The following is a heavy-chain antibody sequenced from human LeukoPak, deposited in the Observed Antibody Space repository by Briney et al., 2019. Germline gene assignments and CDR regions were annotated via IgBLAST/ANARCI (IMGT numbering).Heavy chain of an antibody. D-gene: IGHD2-2*01. CDR3: ARVARCTSCFDVDY. CDR2: INHSGST. Sequence: PSETLSLTCAVYGGSFSGYYWSWIRQPPGKGLEWIGEINHSGSTNYNPSLKSRVTISVDTSKNQFSLTLSSVTAADTAVYYCARVARCTSCFDVDYWGQGTLVTASS. V-gene: IGHV4-34*01. CDR1: GGSFSGYY. J-gene: IGHJ4*02.